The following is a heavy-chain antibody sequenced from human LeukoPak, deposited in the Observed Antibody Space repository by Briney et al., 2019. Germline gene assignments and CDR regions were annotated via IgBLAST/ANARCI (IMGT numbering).Heavy chain of an antibody. D-gene: IGHD6-25*01. CDR2: INPSGGSR. CDR1: GYTLTNYF. CDR3: AREASGAFDY. J-gene: IGHJ4*02. V-gene: IGHV1-46*01. Sequence: ASVKVSCKASGYTLTNYFMHWVRQAPGQGLEWVGRINPSGGSRTYAPKFQGRVAMTRDTSTSTVYMDLISLRSEDTAVYYCAREASGAFDYWGQGTLVTVSS.